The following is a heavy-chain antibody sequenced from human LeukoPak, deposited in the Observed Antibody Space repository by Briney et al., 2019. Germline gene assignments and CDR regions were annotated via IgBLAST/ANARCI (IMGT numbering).Heavy chain of an antibody. CDR2: IYSGGST. CDR1: GFTVSSNY. CDR3: AREAPRDGMDV. Sequence: GGSLRLSCAASGFTVSSNYMNWVRQAPGKGLEWVSVIYSGGSTYYADSVKGRFTISRDNSKDTVYLQMNSLRAEDTAVYYCAREAPRDGMDVWGQGTTVTVSS. V-gene: IGHV3-53*01. J-gene: IGHJ6*02.